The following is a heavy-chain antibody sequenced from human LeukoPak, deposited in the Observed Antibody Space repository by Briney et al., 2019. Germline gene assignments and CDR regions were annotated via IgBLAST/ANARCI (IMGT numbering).Heavy chain of an antibody. CDR1: GFTFSSYA. V-gene: IGHV3-30-3*01. J-gene: IGHJ4*02. CDR2: ISYDGSNK. D-gene: IGHD3-16*01. Sequence: GRSLRLSCAASGFTFSSYAMHWVRQAPGKGLEWVAVISYDGSNKYYADSVKGRFTISRDKSKNTLYLQMNRPRAEDTAVYYCARDIDGSEGGFDYWGQGTLVTVSS. CDR3: ARDIDGSEGGFDY.